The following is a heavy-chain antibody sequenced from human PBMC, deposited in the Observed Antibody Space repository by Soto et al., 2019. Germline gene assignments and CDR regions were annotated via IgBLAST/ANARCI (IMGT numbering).Heavy chain of an antibody. CDR3: ARDVMGVTSGPPNRYFDY. D-gene: IGHD1-26*01. J-gene: IGHJ4*02. V-gene: IGHV4-59*01. Sequence: SETLSLTCTVPGVSIGSYYWSWIRQHPGKGLEWIGYIYYSGSTNYNPSLKSRVTISVDTSKNQFSLKLSSVTAADTAVYYCARDVMGVTSGPPNRYFDYWGQGTLVTVS. CDR2: IYYSGST. CDR1: GVSIGSYY.